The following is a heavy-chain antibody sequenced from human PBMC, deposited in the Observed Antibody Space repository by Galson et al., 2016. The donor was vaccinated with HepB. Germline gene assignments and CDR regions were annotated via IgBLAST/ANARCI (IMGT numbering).Heavy chain of an antibody. V-gene: IGHV3-73*01. CDR2: TRNKAKNYAT. D-gene: IGHD3-3*01. CDR1: GFTFSDSA. Sequence: SLRLSCAASGFTFSDSAMYWVRQASGKGLEWVGRTRNKAKNYATAQAASVKGRFTISRDDSKNTAYLQMNRLEPEDTAVYYFASPLRFFALDNYYFGMDLWGQGTTVIVSS. CDR3: ASPLRFFALDNYYFGMDL. J-gene: IGHJ6*02.